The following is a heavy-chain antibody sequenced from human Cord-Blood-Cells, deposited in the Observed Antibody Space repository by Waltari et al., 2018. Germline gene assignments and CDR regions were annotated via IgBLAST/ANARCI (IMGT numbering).Heavy chain of an antibody. V-gene: IGHV1-69*01. J-gene: IGHJ4*02. CDR2: IIPIVGTE. CDR1: EGTFSIYA. CDR3: ARDMHERQDYGGNYFDY. Sequence: QVHLVQSCAEVKNPVSSAKFPCKSSEGTFSIYAISWLRQAPGQGLEWMGGIIPIVGTENYAQKFQGRVTITADESRSTAYMELSSLRSEDTAVYYCARDMHERQDYGGNYFDYWGQGTLVTVSS. D-gene: IGHD4-17*01.